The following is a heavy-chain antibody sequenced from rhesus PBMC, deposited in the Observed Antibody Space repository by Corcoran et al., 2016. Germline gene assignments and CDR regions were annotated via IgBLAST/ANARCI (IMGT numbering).Heavy chain of an antibody. CDR2: IYWDDDK. Sequence: QVTLKESGPALVKPTQTLTLTCTFSGFSISTRGMGVGCIRQPPGTALEWLALIYWDDDKYYSTSLKSRLTISKDTSKNQVVLTMTNMDPVDTATYYCARSSVVVASEYFEFWGQGALVTVSS. J-gene: IGHJ1*01. CDR3: ARSSVVVASEYFEF. V-gene: IGHV2-174*01. CDR1: GFSISTRGMG. D-gene: IGHD2-21*01.